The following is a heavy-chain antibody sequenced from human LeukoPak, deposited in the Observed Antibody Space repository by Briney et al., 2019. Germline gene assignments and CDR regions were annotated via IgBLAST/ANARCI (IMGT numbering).Heavy chain of an antibody. CDR3: ARVLIAATGRDC. Sequence: GGSLRLSCAASGFTFSIQWMHWVRPPPGKGLVWVSRINTDGPSTNYADPVKGRFTISRDNAKNTLYLQMNSLRAEDTAVYYCARVLIAATGRDCWGQGTLVTVSS. D-gene: IGHD6-13*01. CDR1: GFTFSIQW. V-gene: IGHV3-74*01. CDR2: INTDGPST. J-gene: IGHJ4*02.